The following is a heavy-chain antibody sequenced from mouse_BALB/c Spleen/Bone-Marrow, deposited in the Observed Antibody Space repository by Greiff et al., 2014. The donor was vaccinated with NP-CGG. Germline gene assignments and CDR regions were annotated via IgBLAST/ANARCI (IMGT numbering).Heavy chain of an antibody. D-gene: IGHD2-1*01. Sequence: VQLQQSGAELVRPGVSVKISCKGSGYTFTDYAMHWVKQSHAKSLEWIGVISTYYGDASYNQKFKGKATMTVDKSSSTAYMELARLTSEDSAIYYCARRGKYDAMDYWGQGTSVTVSS. V-gene: IGHV1S137*01. CDR3: ARRGKYDAMDY. CDR1: GYTFTDYA. J-gene: IGHJ4*01. CDR2: ISTYYGDA.